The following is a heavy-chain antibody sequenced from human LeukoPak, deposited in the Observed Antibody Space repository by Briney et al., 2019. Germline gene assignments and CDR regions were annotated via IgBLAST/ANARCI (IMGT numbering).Heavy chain of an antibody. CDR1: GYAFTDYY. V-gene: IGHV1-2*02. CDR2: INPNSGAT. D-gene: IGHD2-2*01. J-gene: IGHJ4*02. Sequence: ASVKVSCKASGYAFTDYYMHWVRQAPGQGLEWMGWINPNSGATEYAQQFQGRVTLTRDTSISTAYMELSSLRSDDTAVYYCARRHECSDTSCLIDYWGQGTLVTVSS. CDR3: ARRHECSDTSCLIDY.